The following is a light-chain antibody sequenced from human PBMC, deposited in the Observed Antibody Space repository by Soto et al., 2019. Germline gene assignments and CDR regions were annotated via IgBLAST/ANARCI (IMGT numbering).Light chain of an antibody. CDR2: GAS. J-gene: IGKJ3*01. CDR3: QHLNTFPMS. V-gene: IGKV1-9*01. Sequence: IQLTQSPSSLSASVGDRVTITCRASQGISSFLAWYQQNPGKAPNLLIYGASTLQNRVPSRFSGSGSGTDFSLTIGSLQPEDFATYYCQHLNTFPMSFGLGTKVDIK. CDR1: QGISSF.